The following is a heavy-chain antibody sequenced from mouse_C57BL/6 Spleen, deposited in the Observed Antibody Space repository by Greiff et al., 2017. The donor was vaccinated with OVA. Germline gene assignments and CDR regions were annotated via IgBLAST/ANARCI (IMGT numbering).Heavy chain of an antibody. Sequence: EVKVVESGGGLVKPGGSLKLSCAASGFTFSDYGMHWVRQAPEKGLEWVAYISSGSSTIYYADTVKGRFTISRDNAKNTLFLQMTSLRSEDTAMYYCARRYADGYLYFDYWGQGTTLTVSS. CDR3: ARRYADGYLYFDY. CDR1: GFTFSDYG. D-gene: IGHD2-3*01. J-gene: IGHJ2*01. CDR2: ISSGSSTI. V-gene: IGHV5-17*01.